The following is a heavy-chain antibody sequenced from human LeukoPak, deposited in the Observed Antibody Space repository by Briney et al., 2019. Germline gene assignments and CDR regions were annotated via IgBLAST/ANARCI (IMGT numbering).Heavy chain of an antibody. CDR1: GYSFTSYW. CDR3: ARRSGSDALDI. Sequence: GESLKISCQASGYSFTSYWIAWVRQMPGKGLEWMGIIYPGDSYTTYSPSFQGQVTISADKSISTAYLQWRSLKASDTAMYYCARRSGSDALDIWGQGTMVTVSS. J-gene: IGHJ3*02. D-gene: IGHD3-10*01. CDR2: IYPGDSYT. V-gene: IGHV5-51*01.